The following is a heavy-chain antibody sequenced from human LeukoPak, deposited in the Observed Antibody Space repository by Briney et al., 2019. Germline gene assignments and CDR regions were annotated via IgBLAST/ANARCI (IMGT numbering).Heavy chain of an antibody. D-gene: IGHD3-10*01. CDR2: IKQDGSET. V-gene: IGHV3-7*01. Sequence: GGSLRLSRASSGFTFSDHYLDWVRQAPGKGLEWVANIKQDGSETYYVDSVKGRFTISRDNAKNSLYLQMNSLRVEDTAVYYCAKRRLDHYGHFDYWGQGTLVTVSS. CDR3: AKRRLDHYGHFDY. J-gene: IGHJ4*02. CDR1: GFTFSDHY.